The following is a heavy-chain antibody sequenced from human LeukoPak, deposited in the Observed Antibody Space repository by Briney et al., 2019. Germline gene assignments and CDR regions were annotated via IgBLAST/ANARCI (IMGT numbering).Heavy chain of an antibody. J-gene: IGHJ4*02. V-gene: IGHV3-23*01. CDR1: GFTFSSYA. D-gene: IGHD5-18*01. CDR2: ISGSGGST. CDR3: AKDKIQGVTGAGPGY. Sequence: GGSLRLSCAASGFTFSSYAMTWVRQAPGKGLEWVSAISGSGGSTYYADSVKGRFTISRDNSKNTLYLQMNSLRAEDTAVYHCAKDKIQGVTGAGPGYWGQGTLVTVPS.